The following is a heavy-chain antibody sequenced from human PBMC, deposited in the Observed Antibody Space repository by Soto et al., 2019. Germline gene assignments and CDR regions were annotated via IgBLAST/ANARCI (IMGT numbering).Heavy chain of an antibody. CDR3: ERAKKEDYYDISGYFDY. V-gene: IGHV3-66*01. Sequence: GGSLRLSCAASGFTVSSNYMSWVRQAPGKGLEWVSVIYSGGSTYYADSVKGRFTISRDNSKNTLYLQMNSLRAEDTAVYYCERAKKEDYYDISGYFDYWDQGSL. J-gene: IGHJ4*02. D-gene: IGHD3-22*01. CDR1: GFTVSSNY. CDR2: IYSGGST.